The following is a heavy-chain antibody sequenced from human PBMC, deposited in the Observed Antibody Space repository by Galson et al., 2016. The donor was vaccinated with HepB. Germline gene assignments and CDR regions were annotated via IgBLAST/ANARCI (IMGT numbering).Heavy chain of an antibody. V-gene: IGHV3-23*01. J-gene: IGHJ4*02. D-gene: IGHD3-10*01. CDR3: ARDPTAPLWFGEVLTYDF. CDR1: GFTFSNFA. Sequence: SLRLSCAASGFTFSNFAMTWVRQAPGKGLEWVSSITNGAASPFYADSVKGRFTISRDNSQNTVYLQLNSLKAEDTGVYYCARDPTAPLWFGEVLTYDFWGQGTLVSVSS. CDR2: ITNGAASP.